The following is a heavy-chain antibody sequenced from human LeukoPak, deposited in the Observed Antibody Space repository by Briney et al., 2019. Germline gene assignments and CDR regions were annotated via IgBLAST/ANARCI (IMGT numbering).Heavy chain of an antibody. Sequence: SSETLSLTCTVSGFSITSGFYWGWIRQPPGKGLEWIGSIYQSGSTYYNPSLKGRVTISVDTSKNEISLKLSSVTAADTAVYYCARDLMVISLYYFDYWGQGTLVTVSS. J-gene: IGHJ4*02. CDR1: GFSITSGFY. D-gene: IGHD3-22*01. CDR3: ARDLMVISLYYFDY. V-gene: IGHV4-38-2*02. CDR2: IYQSGST.